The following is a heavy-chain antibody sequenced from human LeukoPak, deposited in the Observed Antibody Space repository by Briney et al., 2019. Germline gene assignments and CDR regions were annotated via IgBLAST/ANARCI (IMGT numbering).Heavy chain of an antibody. V-gene: IGHV1-46*01. CDR1: GYTFTSYH. CDR3: AREGRYFDWPGDYYYGMDV. J-gene: IGHJ6*04. CDR2: INPSGGST. Sequence: ASVKVSCKASGYTFTSYHMHWVRQAPGQGLEWMGIINPSGGSTSYAQKFQGRVTMTRDTSTSTVYMELSSLRSEDTAVYYCAREGRYFDWPGDYYYGMDVWGKGTTVTVSS. D-gene: IGHD3-9*01.